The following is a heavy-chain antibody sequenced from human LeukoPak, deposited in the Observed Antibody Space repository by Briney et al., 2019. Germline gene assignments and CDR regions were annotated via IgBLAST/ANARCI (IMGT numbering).Heavy chain of an antibody. J-gene: IGHJ4*02. CDR2: GLYDGSTK. V-gene: IGHV3-30*04. Sequence: GGSLRLSCAASGFTFSAYTMHWVRQAPGKGLEWVAVGLYDGSTKYHADSVKGRFTVSRDNSKNTLFLQMNSLRAEDTAVYYCARDPRGPTEYDSSGRDSFDYWGQGTLVTVSS. CDR1: GFTFSAYT. CDR3: ARDPRGPTEYDSSGRDSFDY. D-gene: IGHD3-22*01.